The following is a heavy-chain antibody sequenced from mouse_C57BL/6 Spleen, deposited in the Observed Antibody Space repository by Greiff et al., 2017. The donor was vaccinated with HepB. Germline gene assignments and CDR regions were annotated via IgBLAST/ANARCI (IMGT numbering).Heavy chain of an antibody. D-gene: IGHD1-1*01. J-gene: IGHJ3*01. CDR3: ARKYYGSSGFAY. V-gene: IGHV14-2*01. CDR2: IDPEDGET. Sequence: VQLQQSGAELVKPGASVKLSCTASGFNIKDYYMHWVKQRTEQGLEWIGRIDPEDGETKYAPKFQGKATITADTSSNTAYLQLSSLTSEDTAVFYCARKYYGSSGFAYWGQGTLVTVSA. CDR1: GFNIKDYY.